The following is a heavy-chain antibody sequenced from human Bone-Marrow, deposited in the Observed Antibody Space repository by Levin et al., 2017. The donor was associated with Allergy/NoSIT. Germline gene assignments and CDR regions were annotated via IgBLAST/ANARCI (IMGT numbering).Heavy chain of an antibody. V-gene: IGHV3-23*01. CDR2: ISGSLGKT. D-gene: IGHD2-15*01. J-gene: IGHJ4*02. CDR1: GFTFTRYA. Sequence: GESLKISCAASGFTFTRYAMAWVRQTPGKGLEWVSVISGSLGKTYHADSVKGRFTISRDNPKNMLYLQMNSLRDEDTAVYYCANDCGWDCRGSQSYYFDDWGQGTLVTVSS. CDR3: ANDCGWDCRGSQSYYFDD.